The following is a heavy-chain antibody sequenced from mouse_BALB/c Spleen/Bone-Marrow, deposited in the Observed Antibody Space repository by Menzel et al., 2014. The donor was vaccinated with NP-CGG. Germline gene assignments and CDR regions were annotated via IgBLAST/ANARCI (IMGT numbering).Heavy chain of an antibody. D-gene: IGHD4-1*01. J-gene: IGHJ2*01. CDR3: TRGGNWDDFEY. Sequence: DVQLVESGGGLVQPGGSRKLSCAAAGFTFSSFGMHWVRQAPEKGLEWVAYISSGSSTIFYADTVKGRFTVSRNNPKNTLFLQMTSLRSEDTAMYYCTRGGNWDDFEYWGQGTTLTVSS. V-gene: IGHV5-17*02. CDR1: GFTFSSFG. CDR2: ISSGSSTI.